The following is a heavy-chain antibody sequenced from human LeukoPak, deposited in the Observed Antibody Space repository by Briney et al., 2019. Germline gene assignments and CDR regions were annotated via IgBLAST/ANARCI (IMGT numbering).Heavy chain of an antibody. V-gene: IGHV3-7*03. CDR3: ARDPMYNGGNSGAFDF. Sequence: GGSLRLSCAASGFTFSSYWMNWARQAPGKGLEWVASINHNGNVNYYVDSVKGRFTISRDNAKNSLWLQMNSLRVEDTAVYYCARDPMYNGGNSGAFDFWGQGTLVTVSS. CDR2: INHNGNVN. J-gene: IGHJ3*01. D-gene: IGHD4-23*01. CDR1: GFTFSSYW.